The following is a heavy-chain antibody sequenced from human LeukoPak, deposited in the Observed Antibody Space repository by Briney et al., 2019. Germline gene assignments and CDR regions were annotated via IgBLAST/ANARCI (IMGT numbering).Heavy chain of an antibody. D-gene: IGHD6-19*01. Sequence: ASVKVSCKASGYTFTSYDINWVRQATGQGLEWMGWMNPNSGNTGYAQKFQGRVTMTRNTSISTAYMELSSLRSGDTAVYYCARGNAFYSSGWMNWFDPWGQGTLVTVSS. CDR1: GYTFTSYD. CDR2: MNPNSGNT. J-gene: IGHJ5*02. CDR3: ARGNAFYSSGWMNWFDP. V-gene: IGHV1-8*01.